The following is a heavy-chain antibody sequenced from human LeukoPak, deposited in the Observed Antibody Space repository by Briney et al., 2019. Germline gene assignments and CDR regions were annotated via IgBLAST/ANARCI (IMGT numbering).Heavy chain of an antibody. V-gene: IGHV1-46*01. CDR3: ARAGDYGGKPDAFDI. D-gene: IGHD4-23*01. Sequence: ASVTVSCKASGYTFTSYFMHGLRPAPGQGREGMGIINPSGGSTSYAQKFQGRVTMTRDTSTSTVYMELSSLRSEDTAVYYCARAGDYGGKPDAFDIWGQGTMVTVSS. CDR1: GYTFTSYF. CDR2: INPSGGST. J-gene: IGHJ3*02.